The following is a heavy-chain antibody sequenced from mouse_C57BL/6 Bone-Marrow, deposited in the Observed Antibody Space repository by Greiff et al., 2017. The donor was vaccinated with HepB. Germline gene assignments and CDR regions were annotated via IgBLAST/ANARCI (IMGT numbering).Heavy chain of an antibody. V-gene: IGHV5-17*01. CDR2: ISSGSSTI. D-gene: IGHD2-10*01. CDR3: ATYYGNYMDY. J-gene: IGHJ4*01. Sequence: DVKLVESGGGLVKPGGSLKLSCAASGFTFSDYGMHWVRQAPEKGLEWVAYISSGSSTIYYADTVKGRFTISRDNAKNTLFLQMTSLRSEDTAMYYCATYYGNYMDYWGQGTSVTVSS. CDR1: GFTFSDYG.